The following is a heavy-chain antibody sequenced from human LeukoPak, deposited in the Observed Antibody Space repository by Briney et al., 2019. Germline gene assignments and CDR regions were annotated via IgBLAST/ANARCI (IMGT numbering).Heavy chain of an antibody. J-gene: IGHJ4*02. D-gene: IGHD6-19*01. V-gene: IGHV6-1*01. CDR3: TRDEQWLVYFDY. CDR1: GDSVSSNSAA. CDR2: TYYRSKWYN. Sequence: SQTLLLTCAISGDSVSSNSAAWNWIRQSPSRGLEWLGRTYYRSKWYNDYAESVKSRITINPDTSKNQFSLQLNSVTPEDTAVYYCTRDEQWLVYFDYWGQGTLVTVSS.